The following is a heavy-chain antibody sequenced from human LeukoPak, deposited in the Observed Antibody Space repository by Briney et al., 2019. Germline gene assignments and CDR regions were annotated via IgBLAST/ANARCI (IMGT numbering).Heavy chain of an antibody. D-gene: IGHD2-15*01. J-gene: IGHJ1*01. V-gene: IGHV1-2*02. Sequence: ASVKVSCKASGYTFTGYYMHWVRQAPGQGLEWMGWINPNSGGTNYAQKSQGRVTMTRDTSISTAYMELSRLRSDDTAVYYCAREEVVAATAEYFQHWGQGTLVTVSS. CDR1: GYTFTGYY. CDR3: AREEVVAATAEYFQH. CDR2: INPNSGGT.